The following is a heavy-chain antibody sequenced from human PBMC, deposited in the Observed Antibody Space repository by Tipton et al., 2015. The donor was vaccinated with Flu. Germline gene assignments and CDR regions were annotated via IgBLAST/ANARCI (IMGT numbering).Heavy chain of an antibody. CDR2: IIPMLGIT. Sequence: QVQLVQSGAEVTKPGASVKVSCKTSGGSFSSNTISWVRQAPGQGLEWMGRIIPMLGITNYAQKFQGTITITADKSTGTAYLDLSSLRSEDTAVYYCAREDHYYGLDVWGQGTTVTVSS. J-gene: IGHJ6*02. CDR1: GGSFSSNT. V-gene: IGHV1-69*09. CDR3: AREDHYYGLDV.